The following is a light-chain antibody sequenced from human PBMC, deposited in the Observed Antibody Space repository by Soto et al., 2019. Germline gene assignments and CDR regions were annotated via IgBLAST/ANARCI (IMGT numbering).Light chain of an antibody. Sequence: QSALTQPPSASGFPGQSVTISCTGTSSDVGYYDYVSWYQQHPGKAPKLVIYEVTKRPSGVPDRVSASKSGNTASLTVSGLQAEDEADYYCSSYAGSNNLVFGGGTKLTVL. CDR3: SSYAGSNNLV. J-gene: IGLJ2*01. CDR1: SSDVGYYDY. CDR2: EVT. V-gene: IGLV2-8*01.